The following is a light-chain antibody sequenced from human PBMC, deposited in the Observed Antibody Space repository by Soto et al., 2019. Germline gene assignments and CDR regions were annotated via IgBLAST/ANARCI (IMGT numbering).Light chain of an antibody. CDR2: RNN. V-gene: IGLV1-47*01. CDR1: RSNIGRNY. J-gene: IGLJ3*02. CDR3: AACDDTQNGQV. Sequence: QAVLTQPPSASGTPGQRVSISCSGSRSNIGRNYVYWYQQLPGTAPKLLIKRNNERPSGVPDRFSGSKSGTSVSLAISGLRSEDEATYYCAACDDTQNGQVFGGGTKVTVL.